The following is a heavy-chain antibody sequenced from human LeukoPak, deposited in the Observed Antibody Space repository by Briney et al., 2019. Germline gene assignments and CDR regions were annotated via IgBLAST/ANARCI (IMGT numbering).Heavy chain of an antibody. CDR1: GFTFSNYW. J-gene: IGHJ4*02. CDR2: IKPDGSEK. Sequence: GGSLRLSCAASGFTFSNYWMTWVRQAPGKGLEWVANIKPDGSEKKYVDSVKGRFTISRDNAKNSLYLQMNSLRAEDTAVYYCARIRGGGSTFDYWGQGTLVTVSS. D-gene: IGHD5-24*01. CDR3: ARIRGGGSTFDY. V-gene: IGHV3-7*04.